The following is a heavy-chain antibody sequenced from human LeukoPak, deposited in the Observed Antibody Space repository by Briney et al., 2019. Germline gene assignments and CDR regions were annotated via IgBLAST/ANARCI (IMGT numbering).Heavy chain of an antibody. CDR2: ISSSGSTI. Sequence: GGSLRLSCAASGFTFSSYEMNWVRQAPGKGLEWVSYISSSGSTIYYADSVKGRFTISRDNSKNTLYLQMNSLRAEDTAVYYCAKYKQWLVLGDWFDPWGQGTLVTVSS. V-gene: IGHV3-48*03. CDR1: GFTFSSYE. J-gene: IGHJ5*02. D-gene: IGHD6-19*01. CDR3: AKYKQWLVLGDWFDP.